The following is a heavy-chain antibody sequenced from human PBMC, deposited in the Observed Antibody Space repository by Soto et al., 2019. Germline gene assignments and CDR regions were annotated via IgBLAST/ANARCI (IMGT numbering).Heavy chain of an antibody. J-gene: IGHJ5*02. Sequence: SETLSLTCSVSGDSISSYSWSWIRQPPGKGLEWIGKVCHNGSTNYNPSFKSRVTISVDTSKNQFSLKLSSVTAADTAVYYCTRGYCSSTSCYIWDNWFDPWGQGTLVTVSS. CDR3: TRGYCSSTSCYIWDNWFDP. CDR1: GDSISSYS. V-gene: IGHV4-59*01. D-gene: IGHD2-2*02. CDR2: VCHNGST.